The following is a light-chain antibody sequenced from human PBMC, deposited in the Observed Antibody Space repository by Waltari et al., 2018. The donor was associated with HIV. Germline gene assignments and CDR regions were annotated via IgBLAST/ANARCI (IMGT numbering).Light chain of an antibody. V-gene: IGLV3-21*04. CDR3: QVWDTTTDQWV. CDR2: DDN. CDR1: NIGSKR. J-gene: IGLJ3*02. Sequence: SYVLTQPPSVSVDPGETARLTCGGTNIGSKRVPWYQQKPGQAPALVIYDDNDRPSGIPERFSGSSSGNTATLTISRVEAGDEADYYCQVWDTTTDQWVFGGGTELAVL.